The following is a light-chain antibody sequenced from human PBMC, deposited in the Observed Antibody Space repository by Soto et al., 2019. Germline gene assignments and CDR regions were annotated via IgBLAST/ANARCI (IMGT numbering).Light chain of an antibody. CDR1: SSNIGNNY. Sequence: QSALTQPPSVSAAPGQKVTISCSGSSSNIGNNYVSWYQQLPGTAPKLLIYENNKRPSGIPDRFSGSKSGTSATLGITGLQTGDEADYYCGTWDSSLSPVFGTGTKVTVL. CDR3: GTWDSSLSPV. V-gene: IGLV1-51*02. J-gene: IGLJ1*01. CDR2: ENN.